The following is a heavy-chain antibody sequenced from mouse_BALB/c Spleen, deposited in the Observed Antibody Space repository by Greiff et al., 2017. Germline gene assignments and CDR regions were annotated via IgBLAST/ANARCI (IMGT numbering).Heavy chain of an antibody. CDR1: GFTFSSYA. V-gene: IGHV5-6-5*01. CDR2: ISSGGST. D-gene: IGHD1-1*01. Sequence: EVQVVESGGGLVKPGGSLKLSCAASGFTFSSYAMSWVRQTPEKRLEWVASISSGGSTYYPDSVKGRFTISRDNARNILYLQMSSLRSEDTAMYYCARGHYGSSPFAYWGQGTLVTVSA. CDR3: ARGHYGSSPFAY. J-gene: IGHJ3*01.